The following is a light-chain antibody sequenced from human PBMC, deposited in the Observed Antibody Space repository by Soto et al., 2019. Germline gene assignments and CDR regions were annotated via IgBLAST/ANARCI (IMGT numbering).Light chain of an antibody. Sequence: DIQMTQSPSTLSASVGDRVTISCRASQTISGWLAWYQQKPGKAPKLLIYAASTLQSGVPSRFSGSGSGTDFTLTISCLQSEDFATYYCQQYYSYPQTFGQGPKWIS. J-gene: IGKJ1*01. CDR2: AAS. CDR3: QQYYSYPQT. V-gene: IGKV1-5*01. CDR1: QTISGW.